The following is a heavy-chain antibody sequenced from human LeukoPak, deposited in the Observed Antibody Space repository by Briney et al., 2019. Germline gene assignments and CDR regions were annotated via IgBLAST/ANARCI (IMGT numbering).Heavy chain of an antibody. J-gene: IGHJ3*02. V-gene: IGHV3-48*01. CDR2: ISSSSSTI. Sequence: PGGSLRLSCAASGFTFSSYWMHWVRQAPGKGLEWVSYISSSSSTIYYADSVKGRFTISRDNAKNSLYLQMNSLRAEDTAVYYCARGKDCGGDCFDAFDIWGQGTMVTVSS. D-gene: IGHD2-21*02. CDR1: GFTFSSYW. CDR3: ARGKDCGGDCFDAFDI.